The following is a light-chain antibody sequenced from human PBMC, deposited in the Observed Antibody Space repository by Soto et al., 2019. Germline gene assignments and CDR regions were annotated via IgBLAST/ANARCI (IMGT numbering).Light chain of an antibody. CDR2: DVN. V-gene: IGLV2-11*01. J-gene: IGLJ1*01. CDR3: CSYGGSFYV. CDR1: SIDVGGYNY. Sequence: QSALTQPHSVSGSPGQSVAISCSGTSIDVGGYNYVSWYQQHPGKAPKLIIFDVNKRPSGVPDRFSGSKSGSTASLTISGLQVEDEADYYCCSYGGSFYVVGTGTKVTVL.